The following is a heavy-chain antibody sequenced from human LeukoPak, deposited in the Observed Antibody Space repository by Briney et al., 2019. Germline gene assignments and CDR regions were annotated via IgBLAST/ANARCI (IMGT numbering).Heavy chain of an antibody. CDR1: GFTFSSYA. CDR3: ARDQGGWFGDLKGDAFDI. J-gene: IGHJ3*02. CDR2: ISYDGSNK. D-gene: IGHD3-10*01. V-gene: IGHV3-30-3*01. Sequence: GGSLRLSCAASGFTFSSYAMHWVRQAPGKGLEWVAVISYDGSNKYYADSVKGRFTISRDNSKNTLYLQMNSLRAEDTAVYYCARDQGGWFGDLKGDAFDIWGQGTMVTVSS.